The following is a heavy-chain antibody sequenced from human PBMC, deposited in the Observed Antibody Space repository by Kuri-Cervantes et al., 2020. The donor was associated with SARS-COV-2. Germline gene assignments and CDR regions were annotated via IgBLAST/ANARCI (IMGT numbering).Heavy chain of an antibody. D-gene: IGHD3-22*01. CDR2: INHSGNT. CDR3: ARHDAFYDRSGYAPIDV. V-gene: IGHV4-34*01. J-gene: IGHJ4*02. Sequence: GSLRLSCAVYGGSFSDYYWSWVRQPPGKGLEWIGEINHSGNTNYDPSLNSRVTMSVEASKFQISLKLSSVTAADTAVYYCARHDAFYDRSGYAPIDVWGQGILVTVSS. CDR1: GGSFSDYY.